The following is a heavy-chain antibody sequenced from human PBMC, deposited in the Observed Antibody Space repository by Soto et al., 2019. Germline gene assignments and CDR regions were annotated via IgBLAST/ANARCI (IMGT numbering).Heavy chain of an antibody. Sequence: SQTLSLTCAISGDSVSGNSAAWNWIRQSPSRGLEWLGRTYYRSKWYNDYSVSVKSRITVTPDTSKNQFSLHLKSVTPEDTAVYYCARYFPYYESSDSHLAYWGQGAMVTV. V-gene: IGHV6-1*01. CDR3: ARYFPYYESSDSHLAY. J-gene: IGHJ4*02. CDR2: TYYRSKWYN. D-gene: IGHD3-16*01. CDR1: GDSVSGNSAA.